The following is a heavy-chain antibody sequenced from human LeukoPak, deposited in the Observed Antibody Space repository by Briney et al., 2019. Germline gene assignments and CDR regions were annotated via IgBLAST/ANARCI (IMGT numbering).Heavy chain of an antibody. Sequence: SETLSLTCAVYGGSFSGYYWSWIRQPPGKGLEWIGEINHSGSTNYNSSLKSRVTISVDTSKNQFSLKLSSVTAADTAVYYCAREGTNFSSSWHGVFYFDYWGQGTLVTVSS. CDR2: INHSGST. V-gene: IGHV4-34*01. D-gene: IGHD6-13*01. CDR3: AREGTNFSSSWHGVFYFDY. J-gene: IGHJ4*02. CDR1: GGSFSGYY.